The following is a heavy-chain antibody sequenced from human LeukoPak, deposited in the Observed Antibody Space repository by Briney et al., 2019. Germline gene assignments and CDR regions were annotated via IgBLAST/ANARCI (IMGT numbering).Heavy chain of an antibody. Sequence: GSLRLSCAASGFTFSSYGMHWVRQAPGKGLEWVAVISYDGSNKYYADSVKGRFTISRDNSKNTLYLQMNSLRAEDTAVYYCAKVIGYSYAWDAFDIWGQGTMVTVSS. D-gene: IGHD5-18*01. CDR3: AKVIGYSYAWDAFDI. V-gene: IGHV3-30*18. J-gene: IGHJ3*02. CDR1: GFTFSSYG. CDR2: ISYDGSNK.